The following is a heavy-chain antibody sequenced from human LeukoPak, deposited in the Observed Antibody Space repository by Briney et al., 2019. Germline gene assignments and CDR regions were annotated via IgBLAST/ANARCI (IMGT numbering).Heavy chain of an antibody. CDR1: GGSLSSSSYY. V-gene: IGHV4-39*01. J-gene: IGHJ1*01. CDR2: IYYSGST. D-gene: IGHD2-2*01. CDR3: AVLSFHMHFQH. Sequence: SETLSLTCTVSGGSLSSSSYYWGWIRQPPGKGLEWIGSIYYSGSTYYNPSLKSRVTISVDTSKNQFSLKLSSVTAADTAVYYCAVLSFHMHFQHWGQGTLVTVSS.